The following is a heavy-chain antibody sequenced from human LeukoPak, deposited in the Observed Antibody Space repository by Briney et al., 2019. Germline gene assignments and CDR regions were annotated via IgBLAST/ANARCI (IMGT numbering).Heavy chain of an antibody. V-gene: IGHV4-30-2*01. CDR3: AGGHRPYSSGWYPT. D-gene: IGHD6-19*01. J-gene: IGHJ4*02. Sequence: PSQTLSLTCTVSGGSISSGGYYWSWIRQPPGKGLEWIGEINHSGSTNYNPSLKSRVTISVDTSKNQFSLKLSSVTAADTAVYYCAGGHRPYSSGWYPTWGQGTLVTVSS. CDR1: GGSISSGGYY. CDR2: INHSGST.